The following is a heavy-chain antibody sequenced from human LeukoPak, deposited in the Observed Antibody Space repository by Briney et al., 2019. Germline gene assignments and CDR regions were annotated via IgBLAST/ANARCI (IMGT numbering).Heavy chain of an antibody. D-gene: IGHD3-22*01. J-gene: IGHJ4*02. CDR1: GFTFSRHW. V-gene: IGHV3-7*03. CDR2: IKHDGSEK. Sequence: GGSLRLSCAASGFTFSRHWMTWVRQAPGKGLEWVANIKHDGSEKNYVDSVKGRFTIPRDNAKNSLYLQMNSLRAEDTAVYYCATPLDYYDRSDSHQGGDWGQGTLVTVSS. CDR3: ATPLDYYDRSDSHQGGD.